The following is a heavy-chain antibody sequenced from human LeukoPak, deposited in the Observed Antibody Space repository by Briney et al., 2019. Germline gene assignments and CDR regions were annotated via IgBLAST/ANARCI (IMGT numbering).Heavy chain of an antibody. CDR3: AKAALWSGYSDYYFDY. CDR2: ISGSGGST. Sequence: GGSLRLSCAASGFTFSSYAMSWVRQAPGKGLEWVSAISGSGGSTYYADSVKGRFTISRDNSKNTLYLQMNSLRAEDTAVYYCAKAALWSGYSDYYFDYWGQGTLVTVSS. J-gene: IGHJ4*02. V-gene: IGHV3-23*01. D-gene: IGHD3-3*01. CDR1: GFTFSSYA.